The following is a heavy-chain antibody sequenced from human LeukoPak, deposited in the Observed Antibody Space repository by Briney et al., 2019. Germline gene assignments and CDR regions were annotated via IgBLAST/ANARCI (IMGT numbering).Heavy chain of an antibody. V-gene: IGHV1-3*03. CDR2: INAGNGNT. Sequence: ASVKVSCKASGYTFTSYAMHWVRQAPGQRLEWMGWINAGNGNTKYSQEFQGRVTITRDTSTSTVYMELSSLRSEDTAVYYCAREIGPIQLHLWSSAFDLWGQGTLVTVSS. D-gene: IGHD5-18*01. CDR1: GYTFTSYA. J-gene: IGHJ4*02. CDR3: AREIGPIQLHLWSSAFDL.